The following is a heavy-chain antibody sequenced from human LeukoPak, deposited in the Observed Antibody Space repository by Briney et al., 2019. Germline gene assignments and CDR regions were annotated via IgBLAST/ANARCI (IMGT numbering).Heavy chain of an antibody. D-gene: IGHD4-17*01. CDR1: GYTFTSYY. V-gene: IGHV1-46*01. J-gene: IGHJ4*02. CDR2: INPNPGST. Sequence: ASVKVSCKASGYTFTSYYMHWVRQAPGQGIEWMGIINPNPGSTSYAQTFQGRVTMTRDTSTSTVYLELSSLTSEDTAVYYCATGPTVTRLDYWGQGTLVTVSS. CDR3: ATGPTVTRLDY.